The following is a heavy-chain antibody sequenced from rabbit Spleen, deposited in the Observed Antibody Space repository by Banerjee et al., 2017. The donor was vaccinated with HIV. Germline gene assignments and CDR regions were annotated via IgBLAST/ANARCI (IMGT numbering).Heavy chain of an antibody. D-gene: IGHD7-1*01. V-gene: IGHV1S40*01. Sequence: QSLEESGGDMVKPGASLTLTCTASGFSFSSSYYMCWVRQAPGKGLEWIGCMYPDGVGSTAYASWAKGRFTISKTSSTTVTLEMTSLTVADPAPYFCATDTGHSFSRYGMDVWGPGTLVTVS. J-gene: IGHJ6*01. CDR1: GFSFSSSYY. CDR3: ATDTGHSFSRYGMDV. CDR2: MYPDGVGST.